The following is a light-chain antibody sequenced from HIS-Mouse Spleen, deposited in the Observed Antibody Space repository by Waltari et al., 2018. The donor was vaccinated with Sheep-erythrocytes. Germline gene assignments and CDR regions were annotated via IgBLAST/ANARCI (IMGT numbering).Light chain of an antibody. CDR3: QQFNNYPRT. J-gene: IGKJ1*01. CDR2: DAS. Sequence: AIQLTQSPSSLSASVGDRVTITCRPSQGISSSLAWYQQKPGKAPKRLIQDASSLESGVPSRFSGSGSGTDFTLTISSLQPEDFATYYCQQFNNYPRTFGQGTKVEIK. V-gene: IGKV1D-13*01. CDR1: QGISSS.